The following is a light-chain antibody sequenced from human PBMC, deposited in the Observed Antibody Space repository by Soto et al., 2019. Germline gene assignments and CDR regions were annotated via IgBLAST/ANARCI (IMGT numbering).Light chain of an antibody. CDR2: EVS. V-gene: IGLV2-14*01. CDR1: SSDVGGYNY. CDR3: SSYTTSSTWV. Sequence: QSALTQPASVSGSPGQSITISCIATSSDVGGYNYVSWYQQHPGKAPKLMIYEVSNRPSGVSNRFSVSKSGNTASLTISGLQAEDEADYYCSSYTTSSTWVFGGGTKLTVL. J-gene: IGLJ3*02.